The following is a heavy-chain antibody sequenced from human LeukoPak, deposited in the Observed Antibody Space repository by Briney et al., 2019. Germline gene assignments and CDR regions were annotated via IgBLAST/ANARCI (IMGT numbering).Heavy chain of an antibody. D-gene: IGHD3-10*01. CDR3: SGSFGELTFFDY. Sequence: GGSLRLSCAASGFTVSSNYMSWVRQAPGKGLEWVSVIYSGGSTYYADSVKGRFTISRDNSKNTLYLQMNSLKTEDTAVYYCSGSFGELTFFDYWGQGTLVTVSS. CDR2: IYSGGST. V-gene: IGHV3-66*01. J-gene: IGHJ4*02. CDR1: GFTVSSNY.